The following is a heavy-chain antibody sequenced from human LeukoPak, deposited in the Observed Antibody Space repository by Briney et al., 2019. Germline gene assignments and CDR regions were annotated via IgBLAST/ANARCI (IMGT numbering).Heavy chain of an antibody. J-gene: IGHJ4*02. CDR1: VYTFTSYG. CDR2: ISAYNGNT. Sequence: ASVKVSCKASVYTFTSYGISWVRQAPGQGVEWMGWISAYNGNTNYAQKLQGRVTMTTDTSTSTAYMELRSLRSDDTAVYYCASGIFSSGWYGYWGQGTLVTVSS. D-gene: IGHD6-19*01. V-gene: IGHV1-18*01. CDR3: ASGIFSSGWYGY.